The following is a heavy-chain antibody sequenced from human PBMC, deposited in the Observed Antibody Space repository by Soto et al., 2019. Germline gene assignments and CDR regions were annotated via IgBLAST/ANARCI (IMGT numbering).Heavy chain of an antibody. CDR3: AREGSGYNL. Sequence: QVQLVQSGAELKKPGSSAKVSCKASGGSFSSFGISWVRQAPGQGLEWMGGIIPVFGRPNYAQRFRGRLTITADESTNTVYLKLIDLRSEDTAVYYCAREGSGYNLWGQGTQVTVSS. J-gene: IGHJ1*01. CDR2: IIPVFGRP. CDR1: GGSFSSFG. V-gene: IGHV1-69*01. D-gene: IGHD5-12*01.